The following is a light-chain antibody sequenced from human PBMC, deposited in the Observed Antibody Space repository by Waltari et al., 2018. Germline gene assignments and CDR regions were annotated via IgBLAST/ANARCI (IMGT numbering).Light chain of an antibody. CDR1: QRVNSW. J-gene: IGKJ4*01. V-gene: IGKV1-5*03. Sequence: DMQMTQSPSTLSASVGDRVTITCRASQRVNSWLAWYQLKPGKAPKVLIHRASTLESGVPSRFSGSGSGTEFTLTISSLQPDDFATYYCQQYNNYLLTFGGGTKVEIK. CDR2: RAS. CDR3: QQYNNYLLT.